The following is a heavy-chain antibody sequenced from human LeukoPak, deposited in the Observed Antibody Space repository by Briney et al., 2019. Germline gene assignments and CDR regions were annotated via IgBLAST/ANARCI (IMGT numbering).Heavy chain of an antibody. CDR3: ASCQTTKYYYDGMDV. CDR2: INHSGST. J-gene: IGHJ6*02. V-gene: IGHV4-34*01. D-gene: IGHD1-14*01. CDR1: GGSFSGYY. Sequence: PSETLSLTCAVYGGSFSGYYWSWIRRPPGKGLEWIGEINHSGSTSYNPSLKSRVTISVDTSKNQFSLKVNSVTAADTAVYYCASCQTTKYYYDGMDVWGQGTTVTVSS.